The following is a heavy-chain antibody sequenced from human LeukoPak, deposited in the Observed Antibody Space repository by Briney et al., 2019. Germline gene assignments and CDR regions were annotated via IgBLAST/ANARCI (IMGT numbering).Heavy chain of an antibody. CDR3: ARGDYDFWSGQNWFDP. CDR1: GYSISSGYY. D-gene: IGHD3-3*01. CDR2: IYYSGST. J-gene: IGHJ5*02. Sequence: PSETLSLTCTVSGYSISSGYYWGWIRQPPGKGLEWIGSIYYSGSTYYNPSLKSRVTISVDTSKNQFSLKLSSVTAADTAVYYCARGDYDFWSGQNWFDPWGQGTLVTVSS. V-gene: IGHV4-38-2*02.